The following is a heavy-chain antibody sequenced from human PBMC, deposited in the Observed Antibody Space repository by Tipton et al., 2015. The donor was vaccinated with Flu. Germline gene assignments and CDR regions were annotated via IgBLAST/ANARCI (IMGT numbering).Heavy chain of an antibody. CDR1: GGSFSGYY. CDR3: ARDRQRITIFGVVIIWDAFDI. CDR2: INHSGST. V-gene: IGHV4-34*01. D-gene: IGHD3-3*01. J-gene: IGHJ3*02. Sequence: TLSLTCAVYGGSFSGYYWSWIRQPPGKGLEWIGEINHSGSTNYNPSLKSRVPISVDTSKNQFSLKLSSVTAADTAVYYCARDRQRITIFGVVIIWDAFDIWGQGTMVTVSS.